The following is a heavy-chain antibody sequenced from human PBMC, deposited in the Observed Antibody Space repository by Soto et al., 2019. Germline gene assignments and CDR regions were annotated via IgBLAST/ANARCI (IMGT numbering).Heavy chain of an antibody. CDR2: ISAYNGNT. CDR3: ARVVFGFAVPAAMGDWFDP. D-gene: IGHD2-2*01. V-gene: IGHV1-18*01. Sequence: QVQLVQSGAEVKKPGASVKVSCKASGYTFTSYGISWVRQVPGQGLEWMGWISAYNGNTNYAQKLQGRVTMTTDTSTSTAYMELRSLRSHDTAVYYCARVVFGFAVPAAMGDWFDPWGQGTLVTVSS. J-gene: IGHJ5*02. CDR1: GYTFTSYG.